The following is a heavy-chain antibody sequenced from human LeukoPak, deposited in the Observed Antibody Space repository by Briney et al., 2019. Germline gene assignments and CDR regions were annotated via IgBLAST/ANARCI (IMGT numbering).Heavy chain of an antibody. J-gene: IGHJ4*02. V-gene: IGHV4-39*07. CDR2: MYYSGST. Sequence: TSETLSLTCTVSGGSMSSSTCYWGWIRQPPGKGLEWIGSMYYSGSTNYNPSLKSRVTISEDKSKNQFSLKLTSVTAADTAVYYCRIRGYSYVLDYWGQGTLVTVSS. CDR3: RIRGYSYVLDY. CDR1: GGSMSSSTCY. D-gene: IGHD5-18*01.